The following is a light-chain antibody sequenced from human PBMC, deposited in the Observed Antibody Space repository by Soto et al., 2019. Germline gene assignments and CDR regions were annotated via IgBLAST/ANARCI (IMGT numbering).Light chain of an antibody. CDR2: GAS. CDR3: QQYGGSPLFT. CDR1: QCVTPAY. V-gene: IGKV3-20*01. Sequence: EIVLTQSPGTLSLSPGERATLSCRASQCVTPAYLAWYQHKPGQAPRLLIYGASNRATGIPDRFSGSGSGTDFTLTISRLEPEDFAVYSCQQYGGSPLFTFGSGTRVDFK. J-gene: IGKJ3*01.